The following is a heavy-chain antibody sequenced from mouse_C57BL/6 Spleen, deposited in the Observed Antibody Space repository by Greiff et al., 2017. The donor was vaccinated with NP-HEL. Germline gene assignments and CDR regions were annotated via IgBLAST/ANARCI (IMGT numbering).Heavy chain of an antibody. CDR1: GYTFTSYW. D-gene: IGHD2-1*01. Sequence: QVQLQQPGAELVRPGSSVKLSCKASGYTFTSYWMHWVKQRPIQGLEWIGNIDPSDSETHYNQKFKDKATLTVDKSSSTAYMQLSSLTSEDSAVYYRARTYGNYDAMDYWGQGTSVTVSS. CDR3: ARTYGNYDAMDY. CDR2: IDPSDSET. V-gene: IGHV1-52*01. J-gene: IGHJ4*01.